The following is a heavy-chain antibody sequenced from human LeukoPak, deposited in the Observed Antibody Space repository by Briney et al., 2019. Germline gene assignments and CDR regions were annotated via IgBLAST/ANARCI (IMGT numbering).Heavy chain of an antibody. CDR1: GGTFSSYA. CDR3: ARGLAAASMDV. J-gene: IGHJ6*02. V-gene: IGHV1-69*04. CDR2: IIPIFGIG. D-gene: IGHD6-13*01. Sequence: SVKVSCKASGGTFSSYAISWVRQAPGQGLEWMGRIIPIFGIGNYAQKFQGRVTITADKSTSTAYMELSSLRSEDTAVYYCARGLAAASMDVWGQGTTVTVSS.